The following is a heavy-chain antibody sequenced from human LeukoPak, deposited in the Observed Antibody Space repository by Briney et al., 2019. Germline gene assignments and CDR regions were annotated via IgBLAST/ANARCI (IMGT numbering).Heavy chain of an antibody. CDR3: ARDTPYGDCTI. CDR2: IYYSGST. J-gene: IGHJ3*02. V-gene: IGHV4-59*01. Sequence: SETLSLTCTVSGGSISSYYWSWTRQPPGKGLEWIGYIYYSGSTNYNPSLKSRVTISVDTSKNQFSLKLSSVTAADTAVYYCARDTPYGDCTIWGQGTMVTVSS. CDR1: GGSISSYY. D-gene: IGHD4-17*01.